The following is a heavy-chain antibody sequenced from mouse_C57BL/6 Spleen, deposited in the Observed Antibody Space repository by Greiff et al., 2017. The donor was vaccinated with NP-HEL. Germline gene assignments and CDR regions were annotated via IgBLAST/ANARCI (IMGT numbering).Heavy chain of an antibody. Sequence: QVTLKVCGPGILQPSQTLSLTCSFSGFSLSTFGMGVGWIRQPSGKGLEWLAHIWWDDDKYYNPALKSRLTISKDTSINQVFLKIANVYTADTATYYCARIAETAQATAWFAYWGQGTLVTVSA. CDR1: GFSLSTFGMG. J-gene: IGHJ3*01. D-gene: IGHD3-2*02. CDR2: IWWDDDK. V-gene: IGHV8-8*01. CDR3: ARIAETAQATAWFAY.